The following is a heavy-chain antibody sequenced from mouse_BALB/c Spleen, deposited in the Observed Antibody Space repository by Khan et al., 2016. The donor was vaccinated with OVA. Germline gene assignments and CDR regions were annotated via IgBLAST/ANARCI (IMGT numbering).Heavy chain of an antibody. J-gene: IGHJ3*01. V-gene: IGHV1-4*01. CDR2: INPSNGYT. Sequence: VQLQESGAELARPGASVKMSCKASGYTFTSYTIHWIKKRPGQGLEWIGYINPSNGYTNYNQKFKDKATLTTDKSSTTAYLQLSSLTSDDSAVYNCVRDGAYHRNDGWFAYWGQGTRVTVSA. CDR3: VRDGAYHRNDGWFAY. CDR1: GYTFTSYT. D-gene: IGHD2-14*01.